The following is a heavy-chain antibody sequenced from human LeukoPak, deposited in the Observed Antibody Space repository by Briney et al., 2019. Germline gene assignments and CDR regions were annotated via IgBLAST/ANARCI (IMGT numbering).Heavy chain of an antibody. J-gene: IGHJ5*02. Sequence: SETLSLTCAVYGGSFSDYYWSWIRQPPGKGLEWIGEINHSGSTNYSPSLKSRVTISVDTSKKQFSLKLSSVTAADTAVYYCARHYFSTLTTLLRGVKKQKSRFDPWGQGTLVTVSS. D-gene: IGHD4-17*01. CDR1: GGSFSDYY. V-gene: IGHV4-34*01. CDR3: ARHYFSTLTTLLRGVKKQKSRFDP. CDR2: INHSGST.